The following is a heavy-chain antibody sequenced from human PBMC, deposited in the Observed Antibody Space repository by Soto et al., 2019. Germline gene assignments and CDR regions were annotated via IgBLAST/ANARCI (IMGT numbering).Heavy chain of an antibody. J-gene: IGHJ4*02. D-gene: IGHD3-22*01. CDR2: ISAYNGNT. V-gene: IGHV1-18*01. CDR1: GYAFTSYG. CDR3: ARDRYYYDSSGYYLFDY. Sequence: ASVNVSCKAAGYAFTSYGISLVRQAPRQGLEWMGWISAYNGNTNYAQKLQGRVTMTTDTSTSTAYMELRSLRSDDTAVYYCARDRYYYDSSGYYLFDYWGQGTLVTVSS.